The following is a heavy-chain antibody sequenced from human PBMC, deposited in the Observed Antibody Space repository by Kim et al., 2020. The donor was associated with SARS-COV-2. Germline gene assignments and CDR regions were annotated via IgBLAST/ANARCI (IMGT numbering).Heavy chain of an antibody. D-gene: IGHD4-17*01. CDR1: GFTFGDYA. V-gene: IGHV3-9*01. CDR2: ISWNSGSI. J-gene: IGHJ4*02. Sequence: GGSLRLSCAASGFTFGDYAMHWVRQAPGKGLEWVSGISWNSGSIGYADSVKGRFTISRDNAKNSLYLQMNSLRAEDTALYYCAKGYGGQGVYYFDYWGQGTLVTVSS. CDR3: AKGYGGQGVYYFDY.